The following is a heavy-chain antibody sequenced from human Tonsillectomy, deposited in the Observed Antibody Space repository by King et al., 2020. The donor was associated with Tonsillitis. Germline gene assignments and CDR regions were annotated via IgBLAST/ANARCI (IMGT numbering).Heavy chain of an antibody. CDR2: ISGSGSST. V-gene: IGHV3-23*04. CDR1: GFTFSSYA. Sequence: VQLVESGGGLVQPGGSLRLSCAASGFTFSSYAMSWVRQAPGKGLEWVSGISGSGSSTYYADSVKGRFTISRDNPNNPLFLQMNNLRAEDTAVYYCAKEVFDWLLPFQHWGQGTLVTVSS. CDR3: AKEVFDWLLPFQH. D-gene: IGHD3-9*01. J-gene: IGHJ1*01.